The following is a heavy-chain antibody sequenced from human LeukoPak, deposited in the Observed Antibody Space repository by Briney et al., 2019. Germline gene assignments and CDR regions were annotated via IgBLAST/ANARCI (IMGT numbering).Heavy chain of an antibody. Sequence: SETLSLTCAVYGGSFSGYYWSWIRQPPGKGLEWIGEINHSGSTNYNPSLKSRVTISVDTSKNQFSLKLSSVTAADTVVYYCARANLYYDSSGYFDYWGQGTLVTVSS. CDR2: INHSGST. V-gene: IGHV4-34*01. CDR3: ARANLYYDSSGYFDY. CDR1: GGSFSGYY. J-gene: IGHJ4*02. D-gene: IGHD3-22*01.